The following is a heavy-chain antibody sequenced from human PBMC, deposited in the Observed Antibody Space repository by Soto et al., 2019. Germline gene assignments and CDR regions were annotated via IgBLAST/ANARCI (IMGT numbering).Heavy chain of an antibody. D-gene: IGHD1-7*01. CDR2: LRYDGSNI. J-gene: IGHJ4*02. Sequence: QVQLVESGGGVVQPGRSLRLSCAASAFSFSGYGMHWVRQAPVKGLEWVAVLRYDGSNIYYADSVKGRFTISRDNSRKTLYLEMNSLRDEDTAVYSCARDGIGGTTFRGYFDYWGQGTLVTVTS. CDR3: ARDGIGGTTFRGYFDY. CDR1: AFSFSGYG. V-gene: IGHV3-33*01.